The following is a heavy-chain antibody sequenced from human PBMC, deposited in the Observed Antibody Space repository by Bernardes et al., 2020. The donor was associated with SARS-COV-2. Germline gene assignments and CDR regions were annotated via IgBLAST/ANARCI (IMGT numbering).Heavy chain of an antibody. CDR1: GFTFSSYG. CDR2: ISGRGDTT. V-gene: IGHV3-23*01. J-gene: IGHJ4*02. CDR3: AKTGPYYFDY. Sequence: GGSLRLSCAASGFTFSSYGMTWVRQAPGKGLECVSSISGRGDTTLYADSVKGRFTISRDNSKNTLYLQMNSLRAEDTAVYFCAKTGPYYFDYWGQGTLVTVSS.